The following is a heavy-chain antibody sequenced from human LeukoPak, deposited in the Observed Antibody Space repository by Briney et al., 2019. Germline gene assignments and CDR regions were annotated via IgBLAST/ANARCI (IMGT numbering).Heavy chain of an antibody. CDR2: IYYSGNT. CDR1: GGSVSSGSYY. V-gene: IGHV4-61*01. Sequence: TSETLSLTCTVSGGSVSSGSYYWRWIRQPPGKGLEWIGYIYYSGNTNYNHSLKSRVTISVDTSKNQFSLKLSSVTAADTAVYYCARVLVGDGAFDSWGRGTMVTVSS. D-gene: IGHD2-2*01. J-gene: IGHJ3*02. CDR3: ARVLVGDGAFDS.